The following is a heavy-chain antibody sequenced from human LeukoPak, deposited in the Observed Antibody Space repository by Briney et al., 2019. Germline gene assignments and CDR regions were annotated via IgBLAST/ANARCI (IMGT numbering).Heavy chain of an antibody. CDR3: AAAHHGDYAWGVDAFDI. CDR2: IVVGSGNT. V-gene: IGHV1-58*02. Sequence: SVKVSCKASGFTFTSSAMQWVRQARGQRLEWIGWIVVGSGNTNYAQKFQERVTITRDMSTSTAYMELSSLRSEDTAVYYCAAAHHGDYAWGVDAFDIWGQGTMVTVSS. CDR1: GFTFTSSA. D-gene: IGHD4-17*01. J-gene: IGHJ3*02.